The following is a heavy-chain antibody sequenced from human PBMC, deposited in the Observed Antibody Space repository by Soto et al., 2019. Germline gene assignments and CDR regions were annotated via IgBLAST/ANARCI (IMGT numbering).Heavy chain of an antibody. CDR1: GGSISSSSYY. V-gene: IGHV4-39*01. Sequence: QLQLQEAGPGLVKPSETLSLTCTVSGGSISSSSYYWGWIRQPPGKGLEWIGSIYYSGSTYYNPSLKSRVTISVDTSKNQFSLKLSSVTAADTAVYYCARRLAVAGTFWFDPWGQVTLVTVSS. CDR3: ARRLAVAGTFWFDP. D-gene: IGHD6-19*01. CDR2: IYYSGST. J-gene: IGHJ5*02.